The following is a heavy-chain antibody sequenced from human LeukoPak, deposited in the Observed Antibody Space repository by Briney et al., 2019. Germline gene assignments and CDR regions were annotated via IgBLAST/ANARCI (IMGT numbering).Heavy chain of an antibody. J-gene: IGHJ4*02. D-gene: IGHD3-3*02. Sequence: ASVKVSCKASGYTFTNYDINWVRRAPGLGLEWMGWISPYIGNTRYAQRFQGRVTMTTDTSTTTAYMELRSLRSDDTAVYYCARFTPRLSREKFDYWGQGTLVAVSS. CDR3: ARFTPRLSREKFDY. CDR2: ISPYIGNT. CDR1: GYTFTNYD. V-gene: IGHV1-18*01.